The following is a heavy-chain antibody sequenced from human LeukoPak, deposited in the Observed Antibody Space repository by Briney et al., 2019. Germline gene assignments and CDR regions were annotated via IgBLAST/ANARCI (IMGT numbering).Heavy chain of an antibody. D-gene: IGHD1-26*01. V-gene: IGHV3-48*03. CDR3: ARDRWYSGSYWA. CDR1: GFTFSSYE. CDR2: ISSSGTTI. Sequence: GGSLRLSCAASGFTFSSYEMNWVRQAPGKGLEWVSYISSSGTTIYYADSVKGRFTFSRDNSKNTLYLQMNSLRAEDTAVYYCARDRWYSGSYWAWGQGTLVTVSS. J-gene: IGHJ5*02.